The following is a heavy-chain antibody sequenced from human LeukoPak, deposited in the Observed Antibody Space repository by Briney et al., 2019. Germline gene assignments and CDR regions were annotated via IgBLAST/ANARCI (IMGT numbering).Heavy chain of an antibody. V-gene: IGHV4-59*01. Sequence: SETLSLTCTVSGASISSYYWSWIRQPPGKGLEWIASRHYRGTTNYNPSLESRVTISVDTSRKQFSLKLSSVTAADTAVYYCAREGRYYFDYWGQGALVTVSS. J-gene: IGHJ4*02. CDR1: GASISSYY. CDR3: AREGRYYFDY. CDR2: RHYRGTT.